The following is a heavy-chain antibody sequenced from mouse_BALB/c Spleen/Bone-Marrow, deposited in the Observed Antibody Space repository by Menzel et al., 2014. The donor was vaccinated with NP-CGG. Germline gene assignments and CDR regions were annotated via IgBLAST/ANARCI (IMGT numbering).Heavy chain of an antibody. CDR2: ILPGSGSI. J-gene: IGHJ3*01. Sequence: VQLQQSGAELMKPGASVKISCKATGYTFSSYWIEWVKQRPGRGLEWIGEILPGSGSIKYNEKFKGKATFTADTSSNTAYMQLSSLTSEDSAVYYCASPIYYGNYGFAYWGQGTLVTVSA. D-gene: IGHD2-1*01. V-gene: IGHV1-9*01. CDR3: ASPIYYGNYGFAY. CDR1: GYTFSSYW.